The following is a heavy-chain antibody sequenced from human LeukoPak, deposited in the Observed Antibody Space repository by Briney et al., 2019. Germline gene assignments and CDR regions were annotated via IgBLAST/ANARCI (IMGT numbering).Heavy chain of an antibody. CDR2: ISGSGGST. Sequence: HTGGSLRLSCAASGFTFSSYAMSWVRQAPGKGLEWVSAISGSGGSTYYADSVKGRFTISRDNSKNTLYLQMNSLRAEDTAVYYCAKYITMVRGVSDYWGQGTLVTVSS. J-gene: IGHJ4*02. D-gene: IGHD3-10*01. CDR3: AKYITMVRGVSDY. V-gene: IGHV3-23*01. CDR1: GFTFSSYA.